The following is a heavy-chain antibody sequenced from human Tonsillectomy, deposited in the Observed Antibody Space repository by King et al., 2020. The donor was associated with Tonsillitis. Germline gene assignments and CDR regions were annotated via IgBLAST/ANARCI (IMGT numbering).Heavy chain of an antibody. Sequence: VQLVESGGGLVQPGRSLRLSCAASGFTFDDYAMHWVRQAPGKGLEWVTFIRSKAYGGTSEYAASVKGRFTISRDDSKSIAYLKMNSLKTEDTAVYYCTRVGVTMVRGASPKYYYYYMDVWGKGTTVTVSS. CDR1: GFTFDDYA. D-gene: IGHD3-10*01. CDR3: TRVGVTMVRGASPKYYYYYMDV. V-gene: IGHV3-49*04. CDR2: IRSKAYGGTS. J-gene: IGHJ6*03.